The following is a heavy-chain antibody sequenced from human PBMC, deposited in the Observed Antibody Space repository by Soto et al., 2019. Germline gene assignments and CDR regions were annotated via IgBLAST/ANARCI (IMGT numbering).Heavy chain of an antibody. J-gene: IGHJ3*02. CDR2: ISGSGGST. V-gene: IGHV3-23*01. CDR1: GFTFSSYA. CDR3: ARSVVVVAATRGAFDI. Sequence: EVQLLESGGGLVQPGGSLRLSCAASGFTFSSYAMSWVRQAPGKGLEWVSAISGSGGSTYYADSVKGRFTISRDNSKNSLYLQMNSLRAEDTAVYYCARSVVVVAATRGAFDIWGQGTMVTVSS. D-gene: IGHD2-15*01.